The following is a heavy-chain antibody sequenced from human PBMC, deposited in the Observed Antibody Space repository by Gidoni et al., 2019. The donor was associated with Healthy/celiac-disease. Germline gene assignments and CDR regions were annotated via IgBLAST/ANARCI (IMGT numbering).Heavy chain of an antibody. V-gene: IGHV4-34*01. CDR1: GGSFSGYY. Sequence: QVQLQQWGAGLLKPSETLSLTCAVYGGSFSGYYWRWIRQPPGKGLEWIGEINHSGSTNYTPSLNSRVTISVDTSKNQFSLKLSSVTAADTAVYYCARSGLRRDGYNKFDYWGQGTLVTVSS. CDR2: INHSGST. J-gene: IGHJ4*02. CDR3: ARSGLRRDGYNKFDY. D-gene: IGHD5-12*01.